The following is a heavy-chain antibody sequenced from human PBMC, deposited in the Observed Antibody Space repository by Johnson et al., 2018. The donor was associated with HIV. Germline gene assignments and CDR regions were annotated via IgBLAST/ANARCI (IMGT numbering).Heavy chain of an antibody. CDR3: TTEGDAFDI. CDR1: GFPFSNAW. J-gene: IGHJ3*02. Sequence: VQLVESGGGLVQPGGSLRLSCRASGFPFSNAWMNWVRQAPGKGLEWVGRLKSRADGGTTDYAVSVKDRFTILRDDSKNTLYLQMSSLRTEDAGVYYCTTEGDAFDIWGQGTMVTVYS. CDR2: LKSRADGGTT. V-gene: IGHV3-15*01.